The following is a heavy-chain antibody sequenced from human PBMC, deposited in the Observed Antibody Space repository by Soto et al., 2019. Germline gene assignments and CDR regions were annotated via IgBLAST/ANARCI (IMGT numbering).Heavy chain of an antibody. V-gene: IGHV3-23*01. J-gene: IGHJ4*02. CDR2: ISGTSPST. Sequence: EVQLLESGGGLVQPGGSLRLSCAASGFTFSAYAMSWVRQAPGKGLEWVSAISGTSPSTYYADSVQGRFSISTDSSRKTLFLQMNTLRAEDTAVYFCATRICGVEYWGQGTLVTVSS. D-gene: IGHD2-21*01. CDR1: GFTFSAYA. CDR3: ATRICGVEY.